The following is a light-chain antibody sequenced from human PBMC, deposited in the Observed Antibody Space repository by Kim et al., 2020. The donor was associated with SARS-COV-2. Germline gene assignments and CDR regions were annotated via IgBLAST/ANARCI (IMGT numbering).Light chain of an antibody. J-gene: IGLJ2*01. CDR1: KLGDKY. CDR3: QAWDSSTV. Sequence: SYELTQPPSVSVSPGQTASITCSGDKLGDKYACWYQQKPGQSPVLVIYQDSKRPSGIPERFSGSNSGNTATLTISGTQAMDEADYYCQAWDSSTVFVGGTQLTVL. V-gene: IGLV3-1*01. CDR2: QDS.